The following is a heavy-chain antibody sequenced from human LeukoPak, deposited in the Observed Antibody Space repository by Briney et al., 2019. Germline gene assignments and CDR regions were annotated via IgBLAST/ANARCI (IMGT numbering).Heavy chain of an antibody. CDR2: IYTSGST. CDR3: ATTTTIASWFDP. Sequence: SETLSLTCSVSGGSISGYYWSWVRQPPGKGLEWIGYIYTSGSTNYNPSLKSRVTISVDTSKNQFSLKLSSVTAADTAVYYCATTTTIASWFDPWGQGTLVTVSS. J-gene: IGHJ5*02. V-gene: IGHV4-4*09. D-gene: IGHD2-21*01. CDR1: GGSISGYY.